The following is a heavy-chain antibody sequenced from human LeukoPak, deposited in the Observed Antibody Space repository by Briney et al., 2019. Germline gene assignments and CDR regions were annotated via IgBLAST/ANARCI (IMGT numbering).Heavy chain of an antibody. J-gene: IGHJ6*02. D-gene: IGHD3-10*01. CDR1: GDSVSSNSAA. CDR2: TYYRSKWYN. CDR3: ARDLGNSPLLWFGESPGGMDV. V-gene: IGHV6-1*01. Sequence: SQTLSLTCAISGDSVSSNSAAWNWIRQSPSRGLEWLGRTYYRSKWYNDYAVSAKSRITINPDTSKNQFSLQLNSVTPEDTAVYYCARDLGNSPLLWFGESPGGMDVWGQGTTVTVSS.